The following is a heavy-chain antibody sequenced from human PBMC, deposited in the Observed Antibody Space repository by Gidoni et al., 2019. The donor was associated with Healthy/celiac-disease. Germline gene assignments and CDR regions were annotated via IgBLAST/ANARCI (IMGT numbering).Heavy chain of an antibody. J-gene: IGHJ4*02. Sequence: QGPLVQSGAEVEKPGASVKVSCKASGYAFTRYYMHWVRQAPGQGLEWMGIINPSGGSTSYAQKFQGRVTMTRDTSTSTVYLALSSLRSEDTAVYYCARDRDYYDSSGYPGDYWGQGTLVTVSS. V-gene: IGHV1-46*01. CDR1: GYAFTRYY. D-gene: IGHD3-22*01. CDR3: ARDRDYYDSSGYPGDY. CDR2: INPSGGST.